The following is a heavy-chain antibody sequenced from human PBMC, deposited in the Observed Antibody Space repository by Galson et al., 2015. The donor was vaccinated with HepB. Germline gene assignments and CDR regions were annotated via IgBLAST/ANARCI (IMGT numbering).Heavy chain of an antibody. Sequence: SLRLSCAASGFTFSSYAMSWVRQAPGKGLEWVSAISGSGGSTYYADSVKGRFTISRDNSKNTLYLQMNSLRAEDTAVYYCAKDHIARYSYGYLIDYWGQGTLVTVSS. CDR3: AKDHIARYSYGYLIDY. CDR2: ISGSGGST. CDR1: GFTFSSYA. J-gene: IGHJ4*02. D-gene: IGHD5-18*01. V-gene: IGHV3-23*01.